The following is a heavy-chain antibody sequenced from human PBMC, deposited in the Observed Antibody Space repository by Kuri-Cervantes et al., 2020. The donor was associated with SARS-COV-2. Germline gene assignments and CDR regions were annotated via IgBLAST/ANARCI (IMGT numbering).Heavy chain of an antibody. V-gene: IGHV3-21*04. CDR3: AKFRGSGWTDAFDI. Sequence: GESLKISCEASGFRFSNVWMTWVRQAPGKGPEWVSSISSSSSYIYYADSVKGRFTISRDNAKNTLYLQMNSLRAEDTAVYYCAKFRGSGWTDAFDIWGQGTMVTVSS. CDR1: GFRFSNVW. J-gene: IGHJ3*02. D-gene: IGHD6-19*01. CDR2: ISSSSSYI.